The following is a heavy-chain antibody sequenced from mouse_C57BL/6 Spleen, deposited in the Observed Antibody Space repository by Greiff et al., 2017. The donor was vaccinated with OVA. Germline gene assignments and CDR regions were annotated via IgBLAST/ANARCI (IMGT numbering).Heavy chain of an antibody. V-gene: IGHV14-3*01. Sequence: VQLQQSVAELVRPGASVKLSCTASGFTIKNTYMHWVKQRPEQGLEWIGRIDPANGTTKYAPKFQGKATITADSSSNTDYLQISSLTSEDTAIYYGALVVATGYFDYWGQGTTLTVSS. CDR3: ALVVATGYFDY. D-gene: IGHD2-2*01. J-gene: IGHJ2*01. CDR1: GFTIKNTY. CDR2: IDPANGTT.